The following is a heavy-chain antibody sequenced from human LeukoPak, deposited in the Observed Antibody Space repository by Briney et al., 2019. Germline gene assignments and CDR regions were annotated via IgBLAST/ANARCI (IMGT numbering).Heavy chain of an antibody. D-gene: IGHD3-10*01. CDR3: AKDSYGSGSYIDY. Sequence: GGSLRLSCAASGFTFSSQWMSWVRQAPGKGLEWVAIINQAGTGKYYVDSVKGRFTISRDNSKNTLYLQMNSLRAEDTAVYYCAKDSYGSGSYIDYWGQGTLVTVSS. J-gene: IGHJ4*02. CDR2: INQAGTGK. V-gene: IGHV3-7*03. CDR1: GFTFSSQW.